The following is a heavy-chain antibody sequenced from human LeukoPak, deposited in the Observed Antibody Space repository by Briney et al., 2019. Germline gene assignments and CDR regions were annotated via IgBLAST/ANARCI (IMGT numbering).Heavy chain of an antibody. CDR3: ASLDSSGYTDY. CDR1: GFTFSSYA. J-gene: IGHJ4*02. D-gene: IGHD3-22*01. V-gene: IGHV3-23*01. Sequence: GGSLRLSCAASGFTFSSYAMSWVRQAPGKGLEWVAAISGSGGSTYYADSVKGRFTISRDNSKNTLYLQMNSLRAEDTAVYYCASLDSSGYTDYWGQGTLVTVSS. CDR2: ISGSGGST.